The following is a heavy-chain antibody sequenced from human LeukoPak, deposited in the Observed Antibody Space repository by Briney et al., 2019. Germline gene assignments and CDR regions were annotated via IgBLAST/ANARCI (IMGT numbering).Heavy chain of an antibody. CDR3: ARGATYSGSYLDY. V-gene: IGHV3-48*03. Sequence: GGSLRLSCAASGFTFSSYEMNWVRQAPGKGLEWVSYISSSGSTIYYADSVKGRFTISRDNAKNSLYLQMNSLRSEDTAVYYCARGATYSGSYLDYWGQGTLVTVSS. CDR2: ISSSGSTI. J-gene: IGHJ4*02. CDR1: GFTFSSYE. D-gene: IGHD1-26*01.